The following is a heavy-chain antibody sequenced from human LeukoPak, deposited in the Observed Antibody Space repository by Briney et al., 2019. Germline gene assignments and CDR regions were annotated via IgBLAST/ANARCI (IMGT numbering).Heavy chain of an antibody. J-gene: IGHJ4*02. Sequence: SETLSLTCTVSGGSISSHYWSWIRQPPGKGLEWIGYIYYSGSTNYNPSLKSRVTISVDTSKNQFSLKLSSVTAADTAVYYCARPKTKGKYQLLFDYWGQGTLVTVSS. CDR2: IYYSGST. CDR3: ARPKTKGKYQLLFDY. D-gene: IGHD2-2*01. V-gene: IGHV4-59*11. CDR1: GGSISSHY.